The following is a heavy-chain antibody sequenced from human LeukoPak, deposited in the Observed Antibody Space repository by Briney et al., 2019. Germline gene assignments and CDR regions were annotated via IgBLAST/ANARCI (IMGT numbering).Heavy chain of an antibody. J-gene: IGHJ4*02. Sequence: SGGSLRLSCAASGFTFSSYGMHWVRQAPGKGLEWVAVISYDGSNKYYADSVKGRFTISRDNSKNTLYLQMDSLRAEDAAVYYCARAGYCSGGSCYGSDYWGQGTLVSVSS. V-gene: IGHV3-30*03. D-gene: IGHD2-15*01. CDR2: ISYDGSNK. CDR1: GFTFSSYG. CDR3: ARAGYCSGGSCYGSDY.